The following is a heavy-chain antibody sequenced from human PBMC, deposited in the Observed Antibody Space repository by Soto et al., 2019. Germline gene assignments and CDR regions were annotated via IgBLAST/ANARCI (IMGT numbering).Heavy chain of an antibody. D-gene: IGHD3-22*01. J-gene: IGHJ6*02. Sequence: GASVKVSCKASGGTFSSYAISWVRQAPGQGLEWMGGIIPIFGTANYAQKFQGRVTITADESTSTAYMELSSLRSEDTAVYYCARERSYYDTTRLGRPASYYGMDFWGQGTTVPVSS. V-gene: IGHV1-69*13. CDR3: ARERSYYDTTRLGRPASYYGMDF. CDR2: IIPIFGTA. CDR1: GGTFSSYA.